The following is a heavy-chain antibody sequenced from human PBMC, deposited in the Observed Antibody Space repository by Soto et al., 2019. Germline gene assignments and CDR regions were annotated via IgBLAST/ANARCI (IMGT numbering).Heavy chain of an antibody. J-gene: IGHJ4*02. CDR2: IIPIFGTA. V-gene: IGHV1-69*12. Sequence: QVQLVQSGAEVKKPGSSVKVSCKASGGTFSSYAISWVRQAPGQGLEWMGGIIPIFGTANYAQKFQGRVTITADESTSTAYMELSSLRSEDTAVYYCARGCLEIVGATCDFDYWGQGTLVTVSS. D-gene: IGHD1-26*01. CDR1: GGTFSSYA. CDR3: ARGCLEIVGATCDFDY.